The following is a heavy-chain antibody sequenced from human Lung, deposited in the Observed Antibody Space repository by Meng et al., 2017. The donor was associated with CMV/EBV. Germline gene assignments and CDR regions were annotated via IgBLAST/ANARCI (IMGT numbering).Heavy chain of an antibody. Sequence: LQSGGGLERPGGSLILSSEASGFIIRTYSMTWDRQAPGEGLGWVSGINKSGDRTYHADSVKGQFTIYRDNSKNTLYLQMNSLRVEYTGIYYCVNRAWMDFWGQGNLVTVSS. CDR1: GFIIRTYS. J-gene: IGHJ4*02. CDR2: INKSGDRT. V-gene: IGHV3-23*01. D-gene: IGHD3/OR15-3a*01. CDR3: VNRAWMDF.